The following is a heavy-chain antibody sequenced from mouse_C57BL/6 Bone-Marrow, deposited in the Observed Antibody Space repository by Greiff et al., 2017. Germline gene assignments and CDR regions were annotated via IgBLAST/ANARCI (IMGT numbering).Heavy chain of an antibody. D-gene: IGHD2-5*01. V-gene: IGHV1-15*01. J-gene: IGHJ2*01. CDR3: TRGNYSNYVDY. CDR1: GYTFTDYE. Sequence: QVQLQQSGAELVRPGASVTLSCKASGYTFTDYEMHWVKQTPVHGLEWIGAIDPETGGTAYNQKFKGKAILTADKSSITAYMELRSLTSEDSAVYYCTRGNYSNYVDYWGKGTTLTVSS. CDR2: IDPETGGT.